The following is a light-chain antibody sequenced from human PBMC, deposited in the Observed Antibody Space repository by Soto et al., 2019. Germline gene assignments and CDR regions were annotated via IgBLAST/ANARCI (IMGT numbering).Light chain of an antibody. CDR2: GAS. CDR3: QQYNNWPYT. Sequence: EIVMTQSPATLSVSPGERATLSCRASQSVSSNLAWYQQKPGQAPRLLIYGASTRATGIPARFSGSRSRTEFTLTICSLQSEDFAVYYCQQYNNWPYTFGQGTKLEIK. V-gene: IGKV3-15*01. CDR1: QSVSSN. J-gene: IGKJ2*01.